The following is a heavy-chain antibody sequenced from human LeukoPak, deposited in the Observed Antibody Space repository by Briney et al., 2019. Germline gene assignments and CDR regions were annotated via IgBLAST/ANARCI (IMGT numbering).Heavy chain of an antibody. D-gene: IGHD1-7*01. Sequence: GGSLRLSCAASGFTFSSYAMSWVRQAPGKGLEWVSAISGSGGSTYYADSVKGRFTISRGNAKNSLYLQMNSLRAEDTAVYYCARGPIWNYYSAFDIWGQGTMVTVSS. CDR3: ARGPIWNYYSAFDI. J-gene: IGHJ3*02. CDR1: GFTFSSYA. CDR2: ISGSGGST. V-gene: IGHV3-23*01.